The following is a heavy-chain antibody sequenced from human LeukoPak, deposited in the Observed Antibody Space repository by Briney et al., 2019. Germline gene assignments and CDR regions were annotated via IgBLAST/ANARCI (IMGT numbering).Heavy chain of an antibody. CDR3: ARVGVEGASCYDY. J-gene: IGHJ4*02. CDR1: GYTFTGYS. Sequence: ASVKVSCKASGYTFTGYSMHWVRQAPGQGLEWMGWINPNSGVTNYAQKFQGRVTMTRDTSISTAYMELSSLRSGDTAVYYCARVGVEGASCYDYWGQGTLVTVSS. V-gene: IGHV1-2*02. D-gene: IGHD2-2*01. CDR2: INPNSGVT.